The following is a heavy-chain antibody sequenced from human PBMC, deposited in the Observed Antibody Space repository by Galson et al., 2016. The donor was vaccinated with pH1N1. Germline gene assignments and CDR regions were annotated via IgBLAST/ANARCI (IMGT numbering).Heavy chain of an antibody. V-gene: IGHV4-39*01. CDR3: ARLARGERLFYFDY. CDR2: IYYSGST. CDR1: GGSISIGNSY. Sequence: LSLTCTVSGGSISIGNSYWSWIRQHPGKGLEWIGSIYYSGSTYYNPSLKSRVTISVDTSRNQFSLKLSSVTAADTAVYYCARLARGERLFYFDYWGQGTLVTVSS. D-gene: IGHD1-26*01. J-gene: IGHJ4*02.